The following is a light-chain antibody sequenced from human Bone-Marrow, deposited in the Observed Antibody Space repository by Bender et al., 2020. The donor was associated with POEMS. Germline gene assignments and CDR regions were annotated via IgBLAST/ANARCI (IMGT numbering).Light chain of an antibody. CDR1: SSDVGSYNY. V-gene: IGLV2-11*01. Sequence: QSALTQPRSVSGSPGQSVTISCTGTSSDVGSYNYVSWYQQHPGKAPNLMIYAVSKRPSGVPDRLSGSKSGNTASLTISGLQAEDEADFYCCSYADNSVWVFGGGTKLTVL. J-gene: IGLJ3*02. CDR2: AVS. CDR3: CSYADNSVWV.